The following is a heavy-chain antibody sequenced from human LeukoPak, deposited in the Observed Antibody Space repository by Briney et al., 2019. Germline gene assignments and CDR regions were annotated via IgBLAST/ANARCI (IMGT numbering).Heavy chain of an antibody. CDR3: AMGSGYYYGFDY. V-gene: IGHV1-2*02. Sequence: ASVKVSCKASGYTFTGYYMHWVRQAPGQGLEWMGWINPNSGGTNYAQKFQGRVTMTRDTTISTAYMELSRLRSDDTAVYYCAMGSGYYYGFDYWGQGTLVTVSS. D-gene: IGHD3-22*01. CDR2: INPNSGGT. J-gene: IGHJ4*02. CDR1: GYTFTGYY.